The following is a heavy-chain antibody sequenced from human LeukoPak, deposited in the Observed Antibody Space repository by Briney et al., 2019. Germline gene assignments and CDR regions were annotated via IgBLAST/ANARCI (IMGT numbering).Heavy chain of an antibody. J-gene: IGHJ3*02. D-gene: IGHD6-13*01. CDR3: ARENDSSSAHVDAFDI. Sequence: SETLSLTCTVSGGSISSGGYYWSWIPQHPGKGLEWIGNIYYSGSTYYNPSLKSRVTISVDTTKNQFSLKLSSVTAADTAVYYCARENDSSSAHVDAFDIWGQGTMVTVSS. V-gene: IGHV4-31*03. CDR2: IYYSGST. CDR1: GGSISSGGYY.